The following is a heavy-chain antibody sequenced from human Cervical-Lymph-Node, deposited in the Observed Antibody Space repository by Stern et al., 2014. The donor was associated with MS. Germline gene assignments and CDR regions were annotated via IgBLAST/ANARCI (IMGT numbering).Heavy chain of an antibody. J-gene: IGHJ5*02. CDR1: GYSFSDFY. CDR3: TRGDLVIVSVVLGRFDP. V-gene: IGHV1-2*06. Sequence: VQLLQSGAEVKKPGASLKVSCKASGYSFSDFYIHWVRQAPGQGLEWMGRINPKSGGTKYAQKFRGRVNMTSDTSSSTAHMELSRLTSDDTAIYYCTRGDLVIVSVVLGRFDPWGQGTLATVAS. D-gene: IGHD2/OR15-2a*01. CDR2: INPKSGGT.